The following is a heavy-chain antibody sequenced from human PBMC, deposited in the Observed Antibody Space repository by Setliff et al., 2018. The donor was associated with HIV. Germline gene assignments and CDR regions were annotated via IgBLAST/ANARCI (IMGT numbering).Heavy chain of an antibody. CDR1: GGSISSGTYY. Sequence: ASETLSLTCSVSGGSISSGTYYWSWIRQPAGKGLEWIGHIFSTGSTNYNPSLKSRVIMSADPSKNQFSLRLTSLTAADTAMYYCARGSAVTGTLEYWGQGTLVTVSS. J-gene: IGHJ4*02. V-gene: IGHV4-61*09. CDR2: IFSTGST. CDR3: ARGSAVTGTLEY. D-gene: IGHD6-19*01.